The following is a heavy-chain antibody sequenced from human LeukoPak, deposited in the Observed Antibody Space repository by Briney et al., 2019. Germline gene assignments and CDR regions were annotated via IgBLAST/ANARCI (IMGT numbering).Heavy chain of an antibody. CDR3: SREAVDCSGTSCFTRSYDY. D-gene: IGHD2-2*02. V-gene: IGHV3-49*04. CDR1: GFTFDDYG. Sequence: GGSLRLSCAASGFTFDDYGMSWVRQAPGKGLEWVGFIRTKAHGETTEYAASVKGRFTISRDDSKSIAYLQMNSLKTEDTAVYYCSREAVDCSGTSCFTRSYDYWGQGTLVTVSS. J-gene: IGHJ4*02. CDR2: IRTKAHGETT.